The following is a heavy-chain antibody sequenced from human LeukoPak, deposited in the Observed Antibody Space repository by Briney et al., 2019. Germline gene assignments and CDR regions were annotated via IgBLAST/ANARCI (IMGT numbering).Heavy chain of an antibody. J-gene: IGHJ5*02. D-gene: IGHD1-7*01. CDR3: AKDLWNFFDP. CDR2: IRNDESNK. CDR1: GFTFSSSG. V-gene: IGHV3-30*02. Sequence: GGPLRLSCAASGFTFSSSGMHWVRQAPGKGLEWVAFIRNDESNKYYTDSVKGRFTISRDNSKNTLYLQMNSLRAEDTAVYYCAKDLWNFFDPWGQGTLVTVSS.